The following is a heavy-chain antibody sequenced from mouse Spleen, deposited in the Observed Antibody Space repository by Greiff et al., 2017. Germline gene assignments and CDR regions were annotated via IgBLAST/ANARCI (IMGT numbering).Heavy chain of an antibody. CDR1: GYTFTSYW. J-gene: IGHJ3*01. Sequence: SGAELVMPGASVKLSCKASGYTFTSYWMHWVKQRPGQGLEWIGEIDPSDSYTNYNQKFKGKATLTVDKSSSTAYMQLSSLTSEDSAVYYCARETARATWFAYWGQGTLVTVSA. V-gene: IGHV1-69*01. D-gene: IGHD3-2*01. CDR3: ARETARATWFAY. CDR2: IDPSDSYT.